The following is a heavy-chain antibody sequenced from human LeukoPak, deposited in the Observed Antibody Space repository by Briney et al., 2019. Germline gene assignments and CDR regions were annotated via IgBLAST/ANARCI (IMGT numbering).Heavy chain of an antibody. CDR1: GGSISSYY. J-gene: IGHJ6*02. D-gene: IGHD3-10*01. CDR2: IYYSGST. CDR3: ARVGRERDYYGYYYYYGMDV. Sequence: PSETLTLTCTVSGGSISSYYWSWIRQPPGKELEWIGYIYYSGSTNYNPSLKSRVTISVDTSKNQFSLKLSSVTAADTAVYYCARVGRERDYYGYYYYYGMDVWGQGTTVTVSS. V-gene: IGHV4-59*08.